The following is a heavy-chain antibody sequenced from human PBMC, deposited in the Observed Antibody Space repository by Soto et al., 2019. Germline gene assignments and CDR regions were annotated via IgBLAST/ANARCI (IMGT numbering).Heavy chain of an antibody. V-gene: IGHV1-46*01. CDR1: GYTFTSYY. CDR2: INPSGGST. J-gene: IGHJ5*02. D-gene: IGHD6-6*01. CDR3: ARYQRSTIATRYWFDP. Sequence: ASVKVSCKASGYTFTSYYIHWVRQAPGQGLEWMGIINPSGGSTSYAQKFQGRVTRTRDTSTSTVYMELSRLRSEDTAVYYCARYQRSTIATRYWFDPWGQGTLVTVSS.